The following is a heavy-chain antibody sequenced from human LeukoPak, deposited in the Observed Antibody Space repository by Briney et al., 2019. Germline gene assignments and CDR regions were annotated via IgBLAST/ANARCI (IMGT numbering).Heavy chain of an antibody. D-gene: IGHD6-6*01. CDR1: GFIFGRDS. Sequence: GGSLRLSCAASGFIFGRDSMNWVRQAPGRGLEWISYISRDSDIRYYADSVRGRFHISRDNARNSLYLQMNSLRADDTAMYYCAKVMGYSSSSIDYWGQGTLVTVSS. CDR2: ISRDSDIR. V-gene: IGHV3-48*01. CDR3: AKVMGYSSSSIDY. J-gene: IGHJ4*02.